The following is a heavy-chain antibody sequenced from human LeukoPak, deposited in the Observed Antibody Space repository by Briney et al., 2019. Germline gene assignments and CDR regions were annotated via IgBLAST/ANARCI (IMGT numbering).Heavy chain of an antibody. CDR3: AKESGGSSWRFDY. J-gene: IGHJ4*02. D-gene: IGHD6-13*01. CDR1: GFTFGSCA. Sequence: PGGSLRLSCAASGFTFGSCAMSWVRQAPGKGLEWVSANSGSGGSTYYANSVKGRFTISRDNSKNTLYLQMNSLRAEDTAIYYCAKESGGSSWRFDYWGQGTLVTVSS. CDR2: NSGSGGST. V-gene: IGHV3-23*01.